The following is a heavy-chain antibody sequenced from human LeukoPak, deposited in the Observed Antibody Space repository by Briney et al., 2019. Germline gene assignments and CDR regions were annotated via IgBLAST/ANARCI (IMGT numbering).Heavy chain of an antibody. V-gene: IGHV4-38-2*01. Sequence: SETLSFTCAVSGYSISSGYYWGWIRQPPGKGLGWIGSIYHSGSTYYNPSLKSRVTISVDTSKNQFSLKLSSVTAADTAVYYCARRGGSSGYQRYFDYWGQGTLVTVSS. J-gene: IGHJ4*02. CDR3: ARRGGSSGYQRYFDY. CDR1: GYSISSGYY. D-gene: IGHD3-22*01. CDR2: IYHSGST.